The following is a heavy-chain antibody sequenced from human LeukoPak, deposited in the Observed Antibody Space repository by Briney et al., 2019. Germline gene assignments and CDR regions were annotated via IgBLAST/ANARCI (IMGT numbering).Heavy chain of an antibody. V-gene: IGHV5-51*01. CDR2: IYPGDSDT. CDR1: GYRFSNYW. Sequence: GESLQISCQSSGYRFSNYWIGWVRQKPGKGLEWMGIIYPGDSDTRYSPSFQGQVTMSVDKSISTAYLQWSSLKTSDTAMYYCAKHGGDRGTVKVTPFDYGGQEPLVTVS. D-gene: IGHD4-11*01. J-gene: IGHJ4*02. CDR3: AKHGGDRGTVKVTPFDY.